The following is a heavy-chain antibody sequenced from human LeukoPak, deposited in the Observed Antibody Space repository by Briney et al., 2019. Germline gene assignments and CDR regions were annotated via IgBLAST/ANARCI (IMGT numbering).Heavy chain of an antibody. CDR2: IWYDGSIK. D-gene: IGHD2-8*02. J-gene: IGHJ6*02. CDR3: ARIACTGGNCKPYYYYGLDV. Sequence: PGGSLRLSCAASGFTFSTYGMHWVRQAPGKGLEWVAVIWYDGSIKYYADSVKGRFTFSRDNPKSTLYLQMNSLRAEGTAVYYCARIACTGGNCKPYYYYGLDVWGQGTTVTVSS. V-gene: IGHV3-33*01. CDR1: GFTFSTYG.